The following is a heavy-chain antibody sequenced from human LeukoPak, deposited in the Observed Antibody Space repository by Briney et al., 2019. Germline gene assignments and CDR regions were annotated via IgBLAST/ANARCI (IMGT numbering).Heavy chain of an antibody. J-gene: IGHJ6*03. D-gene: IGHD3-10*01. CDR3: ARAKYYYGSGSYPNYYYYYMDV. Sequence: ASVKVSCKASGGTFSSYAISWVRQAPGQGLEWMGGIIPIFGTANYAQKFQGRVTITTDESTSTAYMELSSLRSEDTAVYYCARAKYYYGSGSYPNYYYYYMDVWGKGTTVTVS. V-gene: IGHV1-69*05. CDR2: IIPIFGTA. CDR1: GGTFSSYA.